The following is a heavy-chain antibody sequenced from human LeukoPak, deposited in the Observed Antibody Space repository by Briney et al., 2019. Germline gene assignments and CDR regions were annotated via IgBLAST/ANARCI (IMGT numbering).Heavy chain of an antibody. CDR2: IYHSGST. J-gene: IGHJ4*02. V-gene: IGHV4-59*12. Sequence: SETLSLTCTVSGGSISSYYWSWIRQPPGKGLEWIGEIYHSGSTNYNPSLKSRVTISVDKSKNQFSLKLSSVTAADTAVYYCARDSGFGGEDYWGQGTLVTVSS. CDR3: ARDSGFGGEDY. CDR1: GGSISSYY. D-gene: IGHD3-3*01.